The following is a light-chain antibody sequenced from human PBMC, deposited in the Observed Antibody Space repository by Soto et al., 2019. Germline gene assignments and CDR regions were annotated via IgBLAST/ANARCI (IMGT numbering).Light chain of an antibody. CDR2: ATS. CDR3: QQYVSSSYT. J-gene: IGKJ2*01. Sequence: EIMLTQSPGTLSLSPGERATLSCRASQSVASSYLGWYQQKPGQAPRLLIYATSSRATGIPDRFSGSGSGTDFTLTISRLVPEDFAVYYCQQYVSSSYTFGQGTKLEIK. V-gene: IGKV3-20*01. CDR1: QSVASSY.